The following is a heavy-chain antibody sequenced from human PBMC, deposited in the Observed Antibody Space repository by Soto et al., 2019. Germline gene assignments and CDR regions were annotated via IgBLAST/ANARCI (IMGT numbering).Heavy chain of an antibody. CDR3: ARYKRYYTGSGSYAYYFGLDV. CDR2: ISYSGIT. Sequence: QVQLQGSGPGLVKPSETLSLTCTVSGDSVISGSYYWSWIRQPPGTGLEWIGYISYSGITKYNPSLKSRVTISLDTSKNQFSLKLSSVTAADTAVYYCARYKRYYTGSGSYAYYFGLDVWGQGTTVTVSS. V-gene: IGHV4-61*01. CDR1: GDSVISGSYY. D-gene: IGHD3-10*01. J-gene: IGHJ6*02.